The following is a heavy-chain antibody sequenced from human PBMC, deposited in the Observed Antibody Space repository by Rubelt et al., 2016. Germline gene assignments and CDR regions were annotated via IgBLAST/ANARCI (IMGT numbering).Heavy chain of an antibody. Sequence: QVQLQESGPGLVKPSQTLSLTCTVSGGSISSGGYYWSWIRQPPGKGLEWIGEINHSGSTNYNPSLKSRVTISVDTSKNQFSLKLSSVTAADTAVYYCARGSLTGNYYGSGSYSDYWGQGTLVTVSS. CDR1: GGSISSGGYY. J-gene: IGHJ4*02. CDR3: ARGSLTGNYYGSGSYSDY. V-gene: IGHV4-31*03. CDR2: INHSGST. D-gene: IGHD3-10*01.